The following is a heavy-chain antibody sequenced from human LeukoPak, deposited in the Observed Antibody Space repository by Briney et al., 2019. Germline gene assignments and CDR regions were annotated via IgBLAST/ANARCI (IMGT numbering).Heavy chain of an antibody. D-gene: IGHD3-22*01. CDR1: GYSFTSYW. V-gene: IGHV5-51*01. J-gene: IGHJ3*01. CDR2: IYPGDSDT. CDR3: VRLKYSSGLLNAFDL. Sequence: GESLKISCKGSGYSFTSYWIGWVRQMPGKGLEWMGIIYPGDSDTRYSSSFKGQVTISADKSINNAYLQWSSLKASDTAMYYCVRLKYSSGLLNAFDLWGQGTMVTVSS.